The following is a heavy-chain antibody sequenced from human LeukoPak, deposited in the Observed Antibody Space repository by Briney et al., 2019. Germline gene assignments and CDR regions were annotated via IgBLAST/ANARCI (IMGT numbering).Heavy chain of an antibody. D-gene: IGHD3-22*01. Sequence: SGTLSLTCAVSGGSISNNNWWSWVRQPPGKGLEWIGEIYHSGSTNYNPSLKSRVTISVDKSANQFSLNLTSVTAADTAVYYCVRGGDSGYDYCFYYWGQGTLVTVSS. CDR3: VRGGDSGYDYCFYY. V-gene: IGHV4-4*02. CDR2: IYHSGST. J-gene: IGHJ4*02. CDR1: GGSISNNNW.